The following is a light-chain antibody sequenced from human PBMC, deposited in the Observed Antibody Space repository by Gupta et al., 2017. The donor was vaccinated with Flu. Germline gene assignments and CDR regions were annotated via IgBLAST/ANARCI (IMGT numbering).Light chain of an antibody. V-gene: IGLV2-14*01. CDR2: EVS. CDR1: SSDVGGYNY. CDR3: SSYTSSSRAPINV. J-gene: IGLJ1*01. Sequence: QSALTQPASVSGSPGQSITISCTGTSSDVGGYNYVSWYQQHPGKAPKLMIYEVSNRPSGVSNRFSGSKSGNTASLTISGLQAEDEADYYCSSYTSSSRAPINVFGTGTKVTVL.